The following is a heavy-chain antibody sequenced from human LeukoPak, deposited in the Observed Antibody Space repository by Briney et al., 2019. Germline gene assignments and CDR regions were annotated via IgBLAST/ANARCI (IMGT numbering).Heavy chain of an antibody. D-gene: IGHD5-18*01. J-gene: IGHJ4*02. Sequence: GGSLRLSCAASGFTFSSYSMNWVRQAPGKGLEWVSSISSSSSYIYYADSVKGRFTISRDNAKNSLYLQMNSLRAEDTAVYYCARDPLYSYGSSYYFDYWGQGTLVTVSS. CDR2: ISSSSSYI. CDR3: ARDPLYSYGSSYYFDY. CDR1: GFTFSSYS. V-gene: IGHV3-21*01.